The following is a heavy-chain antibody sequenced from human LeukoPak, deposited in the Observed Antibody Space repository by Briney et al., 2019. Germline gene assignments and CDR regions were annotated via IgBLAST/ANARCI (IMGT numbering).Heavy chain of an antibody. CDR2: ISESGDVT. D-gene: IGHD6-6*01. Sequence: GGSLRVSCVVSGFTFSSYPMSWVRQAPGEGLEWVSVISESGDVTHYADSMKGRFTISRDNTKNTLNLQMNGLRDEDTAIYYCARDSSHYLGSSDYWGQGALVTVSS. J-gene: IGHJ4*02. CDR1: GFTFSSYP. CDR3: ARDSSHYLGSSDY. V-gene: IGHV3-23*01.